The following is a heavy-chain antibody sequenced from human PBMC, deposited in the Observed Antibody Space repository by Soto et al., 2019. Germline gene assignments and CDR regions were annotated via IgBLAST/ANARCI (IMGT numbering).Heavy chain of an antibody. CDR1: GYTFTSYG. CDR3: ARVGYSSGWYDFDY. D-gene: IGHD6-19*01. J-gene: IGHJ4*02. V-gene: IGHV1-18*04. Sequence: ASVKVSCKASGYTFTSYGICWLRQAPGQGLEWVGWISANSGSTNYGKKFQGRVTMTTDTSTRTAYMELRSLRSDDTAVYHCARVGYSSGWYDFDYWGQGTLVTVSS. CDR2: ISANSGST.